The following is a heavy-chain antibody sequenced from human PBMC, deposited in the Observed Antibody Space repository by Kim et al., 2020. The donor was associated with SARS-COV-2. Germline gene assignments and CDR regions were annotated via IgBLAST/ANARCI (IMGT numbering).Heavy chain of an antibody. D-gene: IGHD6-19*01. CDR2: IYPGDSDT. J-gene: IGHJ4*02. CDR1: GYSFTSYW. Sequence: GESLKISCKGSGYSFTSYWIGWVRQMPGKGLEWMGIIYPGDSDTRYSPSFQGQVTISADKSISTAYLQWSSLKASDTAMYYCARRVSSGWYGTPFDYWGQGTLVTVSS. V-gene: IGHV5-51*01. CDR3: ARRVSSGWYGTPFDY.